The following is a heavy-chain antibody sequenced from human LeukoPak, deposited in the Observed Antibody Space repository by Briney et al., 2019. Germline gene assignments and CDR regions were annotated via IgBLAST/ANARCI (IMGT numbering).Heavy chain of an antibody. V-gene: IGHV1-2*02. J-gene: IGHJ4*02. D-gene: IGHD4-17*01. CDR3: ARGKMNGDDFDY. CDR1: GYTFTGYY. CDR2: INLNSGT. Sequence: ASVKVSCKASGYTFTGYYMHWVRQAPGQGLEWMGWINLNSGTNYSQKVQGRVDMTRDTSITTAYMELSSLRSDDTAVYYCARGKMNGDDFDYWGQGTLVTVAS.